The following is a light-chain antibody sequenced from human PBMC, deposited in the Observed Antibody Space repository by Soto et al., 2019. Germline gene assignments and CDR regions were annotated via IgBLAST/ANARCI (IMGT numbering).Light chain of an antibody. V-gene: IGLV2-14*01. Sequence: QSVLIQPASVSGSPGQSITISCTGTSSDVGGHNCVSWYQQHPGKAPKVMIYDVSDRPSGVSSRFSGSKSGNTASLTISGLLSDDEAEYFCSSCSSSSPYVFGTGTKVTVL. J-gene: IGLJ1*01. CDR1: SSDVGGHNC. CDR2: DVS. CDR3: SSCSSSSPYV.